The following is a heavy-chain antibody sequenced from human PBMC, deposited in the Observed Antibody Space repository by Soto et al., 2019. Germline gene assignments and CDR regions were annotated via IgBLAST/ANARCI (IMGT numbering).Heavy chain of an antibody. V-gene: IGHV4-34*01. CDR1: GGSFSGYY. CDR3: ARGHGAPPQHTPSYYRDV. Sequence: QVQLQQWGAGLLKPSETLSLTCAVYGGSFSGYYWSWIRQPPGKGLEWIGEINHSGSTNYNPSLKSPVTISVDTSKNKFSLKLSSVTAADTAVYYCARGHGAPPQHTPSYYRDVWGKGTTVTVSS. CDR2: INHSGST. J-gene: IGHJ6*03. D-gene: IGHD2-15*01.